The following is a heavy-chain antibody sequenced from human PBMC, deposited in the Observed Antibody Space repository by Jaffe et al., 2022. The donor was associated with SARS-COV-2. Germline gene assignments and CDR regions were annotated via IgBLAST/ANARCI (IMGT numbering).Heavy chain of an antibody. J-gene: IGHJ4*02. CDR3: ARVPTSYGDYFFGRADY. V-gene: IGHV1-18*01. Sequence: QVQLVQSGAEVKKPGASVKVSCKASGYTFTSYGISWVRQAPGQGLEWMGWISAYNGNTNYAQKLQGRVTMTTDTSTSTAYMELRSLRSDDTAVYYCARVPTSYGDYFFGRADYWGQGTLVTVSS. CDR1: GYTFTSYG. D-gene: IGHD4-17*01. CDR2: ISAYNGNT.